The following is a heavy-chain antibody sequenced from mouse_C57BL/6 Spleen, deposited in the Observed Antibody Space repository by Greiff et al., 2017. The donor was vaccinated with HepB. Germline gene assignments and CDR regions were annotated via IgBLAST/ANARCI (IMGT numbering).Heavy chain of an antibody. J-gene: IGHJ2*01. CDR2: IYPGDGDT. V-gene: IGHV1-80*01. Sequence: QVQLQQSGAELVKPGASVKISCKASGYAFSSYWMNWVKQRPGKGLEWIGQIYPGDGDTNYNGKFKGKATLTADKSSSTPYMQLSSLTSEDSEVYFCARSKGNYDYFDYWGQGTTLTVSS. D-gene: IGHD2-1*01. CDR1: GYAFSSYW. CDR3: ARSKGNYDYFDY.